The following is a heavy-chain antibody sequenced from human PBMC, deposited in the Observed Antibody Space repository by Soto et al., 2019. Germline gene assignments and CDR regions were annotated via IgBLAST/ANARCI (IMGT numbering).Heavy chain of an antibody. J-gene: IGHJ6*02. CDR3: ARDRGETIFGVVIRGAYYYYGMDV. CDR2: ISYDGSNK. CDR1: GFTFSSYA. Sequence: GGSLRLSCAASGFTFSSYAMHWVRQAPGKGLEWVAVISYDGSNKYYADSVKGRFTISRDNSKNTLYLQMNSLRAEDTAVYYCARDRGETIFGVVIRGAYYYYGMDVWGQGTTVTVSS. D-gene: IGHD3-3*01. V-gene: IGHV3-30-3*01.